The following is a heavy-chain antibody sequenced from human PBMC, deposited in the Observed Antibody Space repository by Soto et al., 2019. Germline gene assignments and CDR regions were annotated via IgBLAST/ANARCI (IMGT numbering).Heavy chain of an antibody. CDR3: ARVGVGPYTFDF. Sequence: GGSLRLPCADSGFAFSRYWLHWVRHAPGKGQVWVSRINPDGRTTSYADSVRDRFTISRDNAHDTLYLQMNGLRTEDTAVYYCARVGVGPYTFDFWGQGTQVTVSS. V-gene: IGHV3-74*01. J-gene: IGHJ4*02. CDR1: GFAFSRYW. CDR2: INPDGRTT. D-gene: IGHD2-8*01.